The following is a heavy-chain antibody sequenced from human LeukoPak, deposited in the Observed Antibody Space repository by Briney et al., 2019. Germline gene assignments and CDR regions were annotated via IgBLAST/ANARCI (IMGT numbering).Heavy chain of an antibody. CDR2: IYYSGST. D-gene: IGHD2/OR15-2a*01. CDR3: AGHHPRNTVDF. V-gene: IGHV4-59*08. J-gene: IGHJ4*02. CDR1: GGSISSYY. Sequence: PSETLSLTCTFSGGSISSYYWSWIREPPGKGLEWIGYIYYSGSTNYNPSLKSRVTISVDTSKNQFSLKLSSVTAADTAVYYCAGHHPRNTVDFWGQGTLVTASS.